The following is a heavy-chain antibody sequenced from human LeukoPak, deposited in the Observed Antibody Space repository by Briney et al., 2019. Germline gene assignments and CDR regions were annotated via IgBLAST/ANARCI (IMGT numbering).Heavy chain of an antibody. V-gene: IGHV4-59*08. D-gene: IGHD3-3*01. Sequence: SEALSLTCTVSGVSISNNYWSWIRQPPGKGLEWIGYIHYSGSTNDNPSLKSRVTISVDTSKNQFSLRLTSVTAADTAVYYCARGYYEFDYWGQGTLVTASS. CDR1: GVSISNNY. CDR3: ARGYYEFDY. J-gene: IGHJ4*02. CDR2: IHYSGST.